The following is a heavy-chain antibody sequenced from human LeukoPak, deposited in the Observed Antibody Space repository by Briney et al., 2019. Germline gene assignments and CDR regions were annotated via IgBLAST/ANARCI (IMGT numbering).Heavy chain of an antibody. CDR1: GASISSSY. D-gene: IGHD3-10*01. CDR2: ISTGGST. Sequence: PSETLSLTCTVSGASISSSYCTWIRQPAGEGLEWIGRISTGGSTTYNPSFKSRVTMSVDMSKNQFSLNLTSVTAADTAVYYCARRIGEKPYWGQGVLVTVSS. J-gene: IGHJ4*02. V-gene: IGHV4-4*07. CDR3: ARRIGEKPY.